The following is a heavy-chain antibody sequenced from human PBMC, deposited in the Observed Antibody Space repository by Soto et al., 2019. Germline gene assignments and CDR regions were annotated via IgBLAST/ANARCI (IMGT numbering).Heavy chain of an antibody. CDR3: VRQPRQLDNNGFDP. Sequence: QVQLVQSGAEVKKPGASVKVSCKASGYIFNSYDIAWVRQSPGQGLEWMGWITVYDSDALYAEKFQDRVTMTADTSTNTAYMELRSLGSDDTATYYCVRQPRQLDNNGFDPWGQGTLVIVS. CDR1: GYIFNSYD. D-gene: IGHD5-18*01. J-gene: IGHJ5*02. CDR2: ITVYDSDA. V-gene: IGHV1-18*01.